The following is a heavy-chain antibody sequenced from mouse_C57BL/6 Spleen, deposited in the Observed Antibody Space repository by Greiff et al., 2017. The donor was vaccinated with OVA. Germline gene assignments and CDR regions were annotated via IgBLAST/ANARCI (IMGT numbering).Heavy chain of an antibody. J-gene: IGHJ4*01. CDR1: GYSFTSYY. Sequence: VMLVESGPELVKPGASVKISCKASGYSFTSYYIHWVKQRPGQGLEWIGWIYPGSGNTKYNEKFKGKATLTADTSSSTAYMQLSSLTSEDSAVYYCARNYGNYWYAMDYWGQGTSVTVSS. D-gene: IGHD2-1*01. V-gene: IGHV1-66*01. CDR2: IYPGSGNT. CDR3: ARNYGNYWYAMDY.